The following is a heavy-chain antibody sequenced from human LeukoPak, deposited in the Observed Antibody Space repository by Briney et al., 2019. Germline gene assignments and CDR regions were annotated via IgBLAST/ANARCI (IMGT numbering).Heavy chain of an antibody. V-gene: IGHV3-23*01. D-gene: IGHD6-13*01. CDR3: AKDGVAAAAGLYYYYYYMDV. Sequence: GGSLRLSCAVSGFNFFNYATSWVRQAPGKGLEWVSAISGSGGSTYYADSVKGRFTISRDNSKNTLYLQMNSLRAEDTAVYYCAKDGVAAAAGLYYYYYYMDVWGKGTTVTVSS. CDR2: ISGSGGST. J-gene: IGHJ6*03. CDR1: GFNFFNYA.